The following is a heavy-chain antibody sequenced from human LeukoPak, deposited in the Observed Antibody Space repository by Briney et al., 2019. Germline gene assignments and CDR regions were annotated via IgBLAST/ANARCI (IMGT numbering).Heavy chain of an antibody. D-gene: IGHD5-24*01. CDR3: ARKDGDG. CDR1: GASIRSSTNW. Sequence: SGTLSLTCAVSGASIRSSTNWWSWVRQPPGKGLEWIGEILHSGSTNYNPSLKSRVAMSADKSKNQFSLNLRSVTAADTAMYYCARKDGDGWGQGTLVTVSS. J-gene: IGHJ4*02. CDR2: ILHSGST. V-gene: IGHV4-4*02.